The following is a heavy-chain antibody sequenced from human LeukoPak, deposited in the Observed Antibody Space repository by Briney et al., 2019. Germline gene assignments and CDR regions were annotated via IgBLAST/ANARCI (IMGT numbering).Heavy chain of an antibody. D-gene: IGHD3-3*01. J-gene: IGHJ4*02. CDR1: GYTFSSYW. CDR2: IYPGDSDT. V-gene: IGHV5-51*01. Sequence: PGGSLSLSCRGSGYTFSSYWIGWVRQMRGKGLEWMGIIYPGDSDTRYSPSLQGQVTISVDTSIGTAYLQWSSLKASDTAIYYCARQNDFRLDYWGQGTLVTVSS. CDR3: ARQNDFRLDY.